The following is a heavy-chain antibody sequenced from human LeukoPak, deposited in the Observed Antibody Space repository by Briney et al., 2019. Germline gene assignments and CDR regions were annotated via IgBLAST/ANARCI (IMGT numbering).Heavy chain of an antibody. V-gene: IGHV4-61*01. D-gene: IGHD6-13*01. CDR3: ARERDSSNFFDY. J-gene: IGHJ4*02. Sequence: SETLSLTCTVSGGSISSSSYYWGWIRQPPGKGLEWIGYIYYGGSTNYNPSLKSRVTISVDTSKNQFSLKLSSVTAADTAVYYCARERDSSNFFDYWGQGTLVTVSS. CDR2: IYYGGST. CDR1: GGSISSSSYY.